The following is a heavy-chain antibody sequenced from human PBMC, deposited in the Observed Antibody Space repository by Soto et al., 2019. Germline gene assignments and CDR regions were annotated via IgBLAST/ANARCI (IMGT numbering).Heavy chain of an antibody. Sequence: SLKISCKGSGYNFASHWISWVRQMPGKGLEWMGRIDPSGSYTNYSPSFQGHVTISADASINSAYLQWSSLKASDTAMYFCTREEYNWNWFDPWGQGTLVTVSS. CDR3: TREEYNWNWFDP. CDR1: GYNFASHW. V-gene: IGHV5-10-1*01. D-gene: IGHD1-1*01. J-gene: IGHJ5*01. CDR2: IDPSGSYT.